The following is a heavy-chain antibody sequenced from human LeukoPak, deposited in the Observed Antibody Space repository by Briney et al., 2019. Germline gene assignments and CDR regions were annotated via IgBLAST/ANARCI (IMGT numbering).Heavy chain of an antibody. CDR3: ARVYGPIDY. V-gene: IGHV1-8*01. J-gene: IGHJ4*02. CDR1: GYTFTNYD. CDR2: MNPNSGNT. Sequence: ASVKVSCKASGYTFTNYDINWVRQATGQGLEWMGWMNPNSGNTGYPQKFQDRVTMTRDTSISTAYKELSSLRSEDTAVYYCARVYGPIDYWGQGTLVTVSS. D-gene: IGHD2-8*01.